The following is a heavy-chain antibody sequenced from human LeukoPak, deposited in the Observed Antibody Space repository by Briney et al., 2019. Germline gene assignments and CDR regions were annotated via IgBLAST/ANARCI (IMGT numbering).Heavy chain of an antibody. V-gene: IGHV4-4*07. Sequence: PSETLSLTCSVSGGSITSFYWSWIRQPAGKGLEWIGRIYTSGSTNYNPSLKSRVTMSLDTSKNQFSLRLSPVTAADTAVYYCARGSRSPEGGLLYVYWGQGTLVTVSS. CDR3: ARGSRSPEGGLLYVY. D-gene: IGHD3-10*01. J-gene: IGHJ4*02. CDR1: GGSITSFY. CDR2: IYTSGST.